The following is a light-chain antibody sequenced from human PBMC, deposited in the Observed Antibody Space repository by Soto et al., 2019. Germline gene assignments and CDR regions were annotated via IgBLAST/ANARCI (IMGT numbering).Light chain of an antibody. Sequence: DTQMTQSPSTLSASVGDRVTITCRASQSISSWLAWYQQKPGKAPKLLIYGASSLESGVPSRFSGSGSGTEFTLTISSLQPDDFATYYCQQYNSYDMWSFGQGTKVELK. J-gene: IGKJ1*01. CDR1: QSISSW. CDR3: QQYNSYDMWS. CDR2: GAS. V-gene: IGKV1-5*01.